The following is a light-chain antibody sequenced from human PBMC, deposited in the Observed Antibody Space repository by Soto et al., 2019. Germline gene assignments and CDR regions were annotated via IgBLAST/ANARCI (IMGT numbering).Light chain of an antibody. CDR3: QQYKSYSNS. Sequence: DIQMTQSPSTLSASVGERVTITCRASQTISSWLAWYQQKPGIAPKLLIYDASTLKSGVPSRFSGSGSDTEFTLTISSLQPDDFATYYCQQYKSYSNSFCQGTKLEIK. CDR2: DAS. CDR1: QTISSW. V-gene: IGKV1-5*01. J-gene: IGKJ2*03.